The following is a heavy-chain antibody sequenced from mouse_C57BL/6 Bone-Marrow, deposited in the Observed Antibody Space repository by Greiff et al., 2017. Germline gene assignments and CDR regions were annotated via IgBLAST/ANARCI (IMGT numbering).Heavy chain of an antibody. D-gene: IGHD1-1*01. CDR1: GYTFTTYP. J-gene: IGHJ1*03. V-gene: IGHV1-47*01. CDR2: FHPYNDDN. Sequence: VQLQQSGAELVKPGASVKMSCKASGYTFTTYPIEWMKQNHGKSLEWIGNFHPYNDDNKYNEKFKGKATFTVEKSSSTVYLELSLLTSADSAVYYCARPYYYGSRDWYFDVWGTGTTVTVSS. CDR3: ARPYYYGSRDWYFDV.